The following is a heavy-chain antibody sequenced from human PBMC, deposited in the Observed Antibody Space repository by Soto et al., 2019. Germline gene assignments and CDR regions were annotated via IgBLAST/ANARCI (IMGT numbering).Heavy chain of an antibody. CDR3: AGSGYYHNSGMDV. Sequence: PSETLSLTCAVSGGSISSSNWWSWVRQPPGKGLEWIGEINHSGSTYYNPSLKSRVTISVDRSKNQFSLKLSSVTAADTAVYYCAGSGYYHNSGMDVWGQGATVTASS. CDR2: INHSGST. CDR1: GGSISSSNW. V-gene: IGHV4-4*02. J-gene: IGHJ6*02. D-gene: IGHD3-22*01.